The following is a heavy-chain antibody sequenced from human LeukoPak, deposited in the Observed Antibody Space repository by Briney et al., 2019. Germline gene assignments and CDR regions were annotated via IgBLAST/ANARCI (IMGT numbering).Heavy chain of an antibody. Sequence: GGSLSLSCAASGFTFSTYSMNWVRQAPGKGLEWVGFIRSKAYGGTTEYAASVKGRFTISRDDSKSIAYLQMNSLKTEDTAVYYCTRDLEVYSSGWPDYWGQGTLVTVSS. J-gene: IGHJ4*02. CDR3: TRDLEVYSSGWPDY. V-gene: IGHV3-49*04. CDR1: GFTFSTYS. CDR2: IRSKAYGGTT. D-gene: IGHD6-19*01.